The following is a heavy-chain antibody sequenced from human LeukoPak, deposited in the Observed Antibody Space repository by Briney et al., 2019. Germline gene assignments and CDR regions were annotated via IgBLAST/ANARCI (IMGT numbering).Heavy chain of an antibody. Sequence: AGGSLRLSCAASGFTVSSNYMSWVRQAPGKGLEWVSVIYSGGSTYYADSVKGRFTISRDNSKNTLYLQMNSLRAEDTAVYYCAREPYDSSGYYDYWGQGTLVTVSS. CDR1: GFTVSSNY. CDR2: IYSGGST. J-gene: IGHJ4*02. D-gene: IGHD3-22*01. CDR3: AREPYDSSGYYDY. V-gene: IGHV3-66*01.